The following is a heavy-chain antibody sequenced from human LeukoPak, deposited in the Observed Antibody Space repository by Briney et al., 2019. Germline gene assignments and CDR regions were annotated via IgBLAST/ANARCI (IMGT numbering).Heavy chain of an antibody. CDR3: ARLVSSGWPYYFDY. V-gene: IGHV3-9*01. CDR1: GFTFVDYG. D-gene: IGHD6-19*01. J-gene: IGHJ4*02. Sequence: SGGSLGLSCATSGFTFVDYGLSWVRRAPGKGLEWVSGISWNSGSIGYADSVKGRFTISRDNAKNSLYLQMNSLRAEDTALYYCARLVSSGWPYYFDYWGQGTLVTVSS. CDR2: ISWNSGSI.